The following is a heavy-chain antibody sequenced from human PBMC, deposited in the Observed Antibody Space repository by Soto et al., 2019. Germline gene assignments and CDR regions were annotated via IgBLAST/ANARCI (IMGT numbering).Heavy chain of an antibody. V-gene: IGHV4-59*01. Sequence: SETLSLSCSVAGCSISSYYWSWIRQPPGKGLEWIGYIYYSGSTNYNPSLKSRVTISVDTSKNQFSLKLSSVTAADTAVYYCARVGAVAHFDYWGQGTLVTVS. J-gene: IGHJ4*02. CDR1: GCSISSYY. D-gene: IGHD6-19*01. CDR3: ARVGAVAHFDY. CDR2: IYYSGST.